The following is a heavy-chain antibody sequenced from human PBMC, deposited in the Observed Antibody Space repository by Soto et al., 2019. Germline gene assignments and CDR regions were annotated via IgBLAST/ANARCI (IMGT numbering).Heavy chain of an antibody. Sequence: GGSLRLCCAASGFTFSSYAMSWVRQAPGKGLEWVSGISDSGGSTYYADSVKGRFTISRDNSKNTLYLQMNSLRAEDTAVYYCAKGTYYYGSAPYYFDYWGQGTLVTVSS. D-gene: IGHD3-10*01. J-gene: IGHJ4*02. CDR1: GFTFSSYA. CDR2: ISDSGGST. CDR3: AKGTYYYGSAPYYFDY. V-gene: IGHV3-23*01.